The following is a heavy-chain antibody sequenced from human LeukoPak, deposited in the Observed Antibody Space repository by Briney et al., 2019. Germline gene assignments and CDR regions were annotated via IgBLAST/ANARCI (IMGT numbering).Heavy chain of an antibody. CDR3: ARDAEKQQLVFFHDY. D-gene: IGHD6-13*01. CDR2: INPSGGST. Sequence: ASVKVSCKASGYTFTSYYMHWVRQAPGQGLEWMGIINPSGGSTSYAQKFQGRVTMTRDTSTSTVYMELSSLRSEDTAVYYCARDAEKQQLVFFHDYWGRGTLVTVSS. CDR1: GYTFTSYY. V-gene: IGHV1-46*01. J-gene: IGHJ4*02.